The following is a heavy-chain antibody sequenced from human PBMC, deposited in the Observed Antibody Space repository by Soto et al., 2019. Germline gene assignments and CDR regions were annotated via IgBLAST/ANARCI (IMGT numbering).Heavy chain of an antibody. CDR3: AKEGGTPSYYWWSHKEADWFDP. Sequence: PGGSLRLSCAASGFTFSSYAMSWVRQAPGKGLEWVSAISGSGGSTYYADSVKGRFTISRDNSKNTLYLQMNSLRAEDTAVYYCAKEGGTPSYYWWSHKEADWFDPWGQGTSVTGSA. J-gene: IGHJ5*02. CDR2: ISGSGGST. CDR1: GFTFSSYA. V-gene: IGHV3-23*01. D-gene: IGHD3-10*01.